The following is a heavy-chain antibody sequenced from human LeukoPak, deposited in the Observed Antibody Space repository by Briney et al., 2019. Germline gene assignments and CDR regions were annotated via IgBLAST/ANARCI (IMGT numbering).Heavy chain of an antibody. J-gene: IGHJ4*02. CDR1: GFTFSSYG. V-gene: IGHV3-30*02. CDR3: AKEYCSGCLYYFDS. CDR2: IRYDGSNK. Sequence: GGSLRLSCAASGFTFSSYGMHWVRQAPGKGLEWVAFIRYDGSNKYYADSVEGRFTISRDNSKNTLYLQMNSLRAEDTAVYYCAKEYCSGCLYYFDSWGQGTLVTVSS. D-gene: IGHD6-19*01.